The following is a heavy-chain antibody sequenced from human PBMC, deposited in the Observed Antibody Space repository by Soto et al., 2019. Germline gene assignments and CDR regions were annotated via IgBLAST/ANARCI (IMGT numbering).Heavy chain of an antibody. J-gene: IGHJ5*02. CDR2: ISSNSAYI. Sequence: KPGGSLRLSCAASGFTFRSFTMNWVRQAPGKGLEWVPTISSNSAYIYYTDALRGRFTISRDNAKNSLHLQMNSLRAEDTAVYYCTRDASRDSSARGWFDPWGPGTLVTVSS. CDR3: TRDASRDSSARGWFDP. D-gene: IGHD6-13*01. CDR1: GFTFRSFT. V-gene: IGHV3-21*01.